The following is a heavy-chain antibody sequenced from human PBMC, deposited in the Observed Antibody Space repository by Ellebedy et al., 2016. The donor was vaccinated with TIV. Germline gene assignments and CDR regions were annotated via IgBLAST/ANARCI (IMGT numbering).Heavy chain of an antibody. J-gene: IGHJ4*02. CDR1: GGSISSSNDY. Sequence: MPGGSLRLSCTVSGGSISSSNDYWGWIRQPPGKGLEWIGTIYYSGSTYYNPSLKSRVTISVDTSKNQFSLKLSSVTAADTAVYYCARQGEYSYGHDYWGQGTLVTVSS. CDR3: ARQGEYSYGHDY. V-gene: IGHV4-39*01. D-gene: IGHD5-18*01. CDR2: IYYSGST.